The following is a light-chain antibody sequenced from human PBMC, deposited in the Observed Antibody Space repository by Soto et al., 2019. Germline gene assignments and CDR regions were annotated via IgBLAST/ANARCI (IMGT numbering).Light chain of an antibody. Sequence: EIVLTHSPATLSLSPGERATLSCRASQSVSSYLAWYQQKPGQAPRLLIYDASNRATGIPARFSGSGSGKEFTLTISSLVPDDFAGYYYQQQSNWPPVTFGQGTRLEIK. CDR3: QQQSNWPPVT. CDR1: QSVSSY. V-gene: IGKV3-11*01. J-gene: IGKJ5*01. CDR2: DAS.